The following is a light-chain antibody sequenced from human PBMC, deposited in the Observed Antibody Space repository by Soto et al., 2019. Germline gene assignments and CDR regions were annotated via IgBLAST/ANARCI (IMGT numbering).Light chain of an antibody. CDR2: GES. CDR1: QSVSNNY. CDR3: QQYGSSPRT. J-gene: IGKJ1*01. Sequence: EIVLTQSPGTLALSPGESATLSCRASQSVSNNYLAWYQQKTGQAPRILIYGESSRATGIPDRFSGSGSGTDFTLTISRLEPEDLAVYYCQQYGSSPRTFGQGAKVDIK. V-gene: IGKV3-20*01.